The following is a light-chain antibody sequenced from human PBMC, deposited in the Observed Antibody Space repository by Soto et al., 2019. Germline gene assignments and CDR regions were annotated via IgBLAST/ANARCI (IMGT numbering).Light chain of an antibody. CDR1: ASDVGGYNY. CDR3: SSHACITLGVV. V-gene: IGLV2-8*01. Sequence: QSVLTQPPSASGSPGQSVTISCSGTASDVGGYNYVAWYQQHAGKAPKLIIYEVSKRPSGVPARFSGSKSGHTASLTVSGLQAEDEADYYCSSHACITLGVVFGGGTKLTVL. J-gene: IGLJ2*01. CDR2: EVS.